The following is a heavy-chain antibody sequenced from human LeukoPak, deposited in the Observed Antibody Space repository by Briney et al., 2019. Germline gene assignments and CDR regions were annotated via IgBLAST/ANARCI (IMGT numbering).Heavy chain of an antibody. CDR3: ARHSSGWYSAY. CDR1: GGSISSYY. CDR2: IYYSGST. D-gene: IGHD6-19*01. J-gene: IGHJ4*02. Sequence: SETLSLTCTVSGGSISSYYWSRLRQPPGKGLERIGYIYYSGSTNYNPSLKSRVTISVDTSKNQFSLKLSSVTAADTAVYYCARHSSGWYSAYWGQGTLVTVSS. V-gene: IGHV4-59*08.